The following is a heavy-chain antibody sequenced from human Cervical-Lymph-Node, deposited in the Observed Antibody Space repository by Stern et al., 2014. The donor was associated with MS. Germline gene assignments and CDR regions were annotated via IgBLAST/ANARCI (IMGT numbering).Heavy chain of an antibody. CDR1: GFTFSSYS. CDR2: ISSSSSYI. CDR3: ARARTATTRRRPFDY. J-gene: IGHJ4*02. D-gene: IGHD1-26*01. Sequence: EVQLVESGGGLVKPGGSLRLSCAASGFTFSSYSMNWVRQAPGKGLEWVSSISSSSSYIYYADSVKGRFTITRENAKNSLYLQMNSLRAEDTAVYYCARARTATTRRRPFDYWGQGTLVTVSS. V-gene: IGHV3-21*01.